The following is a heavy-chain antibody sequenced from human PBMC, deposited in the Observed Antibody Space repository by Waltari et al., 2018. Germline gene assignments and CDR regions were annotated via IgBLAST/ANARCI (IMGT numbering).Heavy chain of an antibody. Sequence: QVQPEQSGAEVKKPGASLKVSGKVVGYTPTDLSMHWVRQAPGKGLEWMGGFDPEDGEAVFAQKFQGRLTLTEDTPANTAYMELTSLTSEDTAVYYCASGLIIPGRFRLGYWGQGTLVTVSA. CDR3: ASGLIIPGRFRLGY. CDR2: FDPEDGEA. D-gene: IGHD3-3*01. J-gene: IGHJ4*02. V-gene: IGHV1-24*01. CDR1: GYTPTDLS.